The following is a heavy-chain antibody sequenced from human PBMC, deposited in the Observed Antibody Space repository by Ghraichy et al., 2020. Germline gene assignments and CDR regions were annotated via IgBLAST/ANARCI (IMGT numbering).Heavy chain of an antibody. J-gene: IGHJ4*02. CDR3: ARVYYDILTGYTVLDY. V-gene: IGHV3-11*06. CDR1: GFTFSDYY. CDR2: ISSSSSYT. Sequence: GGSLRLSCAASGFTFSDYYMSWIRQAPGKGLEWVSYISSSSSYTNYADSVKGRFTISRDNAKNSLYLQMNSLRAEDTAVYYCARVYYDILTGYTVLDYWGQGTLVTVSS. D-gene: IGHD3-9*01.